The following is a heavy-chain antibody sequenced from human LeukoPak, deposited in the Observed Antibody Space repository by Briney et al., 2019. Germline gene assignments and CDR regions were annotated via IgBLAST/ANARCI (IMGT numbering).Heavy chain of an antibody. Sequence: PGGSLRLSCIASGVAIGSSWMSWVRQSPGKRLEWVANVNPGGSVQNYVDSVTGRFTISRDNAKNSPYLQMNNLRADDTAVYYCATTFPYCSEDNCALGGQGTLVTVSS. CDR3: ATTFPYCSEDNCAL. J-gene: IGHJ1*01. CDR2: VNPGGSVQ. D-gene: IGHD2-15*01. V-gene: IGHV3-7*01. CDR1: GVAIGSSW.